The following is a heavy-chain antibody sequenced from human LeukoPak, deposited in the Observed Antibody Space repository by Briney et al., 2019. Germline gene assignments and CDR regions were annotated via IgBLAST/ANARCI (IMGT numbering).Heavy chain of an antibody. V-gene: IGHV3-21*01. CDR3: ARGSTVVRGVSPAGDY. CDR2: ISRSSSYI. D-gene: IGHD3-10*01. J-gene: IGHJ4*02. CDR1: GFTFSSYT. Sequence: GGSLRLSCAASGFTFSSYTMNWVRQAPGKGLEWVSSISRSSSYIYYADSMKGRFTISRDNVRNSLDLQMHSLRAEDTAVYYCARGSTVVRGVSPAGDYWGQGTLVTVSS.